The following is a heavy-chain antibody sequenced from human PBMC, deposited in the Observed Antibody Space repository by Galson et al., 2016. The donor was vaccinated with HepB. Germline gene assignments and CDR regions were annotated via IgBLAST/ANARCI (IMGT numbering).Heavy chain of an antibody. J-gene: IGHJ4*02. CDR3: AKGGLEMAWD. CDR2: ISFDGNNK. CDR1: GFTFSSYG. V-gene: IGHV3-30*18. D-gene: IGHD5-24*01. Sequence: SLRLSCAAPGFTFSSYGMYWVRQAPGKGLEWVAVISFDGNNKYYADSVKGRFTISRDNSKNMFYLQMNSLRPEDTAVYYCAKGGLEMAWDWGQGTLVTVSS.